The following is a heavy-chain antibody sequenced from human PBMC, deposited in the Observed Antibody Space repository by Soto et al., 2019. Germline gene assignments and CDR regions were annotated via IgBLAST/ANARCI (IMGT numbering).Heavy chain of an antibody. J-gene: IGHJ3*02. CDR2: VSSSDDST. CDR1: GFTFSSYA. Sequence: PGGSLRLSCAACGFTFSSYAMTWVRQAPEKGLEWVSTVSSSDDSTNYADSAKGRFTISRDNSKNTLYLQMDSLRAEDTATYYCAKGPTGNAFDIWGQGTMVTVSS. V-gene: IGHV3-23*01. CDR3: AKGPTGNAFDI.